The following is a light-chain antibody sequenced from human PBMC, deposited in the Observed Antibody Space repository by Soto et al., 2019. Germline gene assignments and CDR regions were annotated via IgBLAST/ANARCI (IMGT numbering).Light chain of an antibody. J-gene: IGKJ1*01. Sequence: DIQMTQSPSTLSASVVDRLTITCRASQSINNWLAWYQKKPGRAPKLLIYEASSLQSGVPSRFSGSGSGTDFTLTISSLQPEDFATYYCQQSYSTPWTFGQGTKVDIK. CDR2: EAS. V-gene: IGKV1-5*03. CDR1: QSINNW. CDR3: QQSYSTPWT.